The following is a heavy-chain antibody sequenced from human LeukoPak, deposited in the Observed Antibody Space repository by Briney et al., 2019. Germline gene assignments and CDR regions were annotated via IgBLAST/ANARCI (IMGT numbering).Heavy chain of an antibody. D-gene: IGHD3-10*01. CDR3: AAPELLWFGGGDWFDP. V-gene: IGHV1-2*06. J-gene: IGHJ5*02. Sequence: ASVKVSCKASGYTFTSCYMHWVRQAPGQGLEWMGRINPNSGGTNYAQKFQGRVTMTRDTSISTAYMELSRLRSDDTAVYYCAAPELLWFGGGDWFDPWGQGTLVTVSS. CDR2: INPNSGGT. CDR1: GYTFTSCY.